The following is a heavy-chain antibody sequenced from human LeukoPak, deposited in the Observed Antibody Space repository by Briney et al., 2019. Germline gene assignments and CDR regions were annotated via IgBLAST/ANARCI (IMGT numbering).Heavy chain of an antibody. V-gene: IGHV4-34*01. CDR3: AREARPRWLQFVTWFDP. Sequence: SETPSLTCAVYGGSFSGYYWSWIRQPPGKGLEWIGEINHSGSTNYNPSLKSRVTISVDTSKNQFSLKLSSVTAADTAVYYCAREARPRWLQFVTWFDPWGQGTLVTVSS. CDR1: GGSFSGYY. D-gene: IGHD5-24*01. CDR2: INHSGST. J-gene: IGHJ5*02.